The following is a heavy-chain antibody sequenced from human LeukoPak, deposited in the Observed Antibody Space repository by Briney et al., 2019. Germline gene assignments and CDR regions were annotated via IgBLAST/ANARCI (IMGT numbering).Heavy chain of an antibody. CDR1: GGTFSSYG. D-gene: IGHD5-12*01. Sequence: GASVKVSCKASGGTFSSYGISWVRQAPGQGLEWMGRIIPILGIANYAQKFQGRVTMTRNTSISTAYMELSSLRSEDTAVYYCARGGAGRDYDAVNWFDPWGQGTLVTVSS. J-gene: IGHJ5*02. CDR3: ARGGAGRDYDAVNWFDP. V-gene: IGHV1-69*04. CDR2: IIPILGIA.